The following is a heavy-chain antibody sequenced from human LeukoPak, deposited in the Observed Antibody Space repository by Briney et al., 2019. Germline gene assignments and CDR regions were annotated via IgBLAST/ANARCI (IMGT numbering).Heavy chain of an antibody. CDR1: GFTFSDYS. V-gene: IGHV3-21*01. CDR2: ISASTNYI. D-gene: IGHD6-19*01. CDR3: ARDHFWLVRDY. Sequence: GGSLRLSCAASGFTFSDYSMNWVRQAPGKGLEWVSCISASTNYIYYADSVKGRFTISRDNAKNSVYLQMNSLRAEDTAVYFCARDHFWLVRDYWGQGTLVTVSS. J-gene: IGHJ4*02.